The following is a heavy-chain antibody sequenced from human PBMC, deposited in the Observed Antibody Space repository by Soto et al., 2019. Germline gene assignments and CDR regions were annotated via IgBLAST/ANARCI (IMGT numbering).Heavy chain of an antibody. CDR3: ARYDLSLGSDAFDI. V-gene: IGHV5-51*01. CDR1: GYSFTSYW. Sequence: GDSQKSSCKGCGYSFTSYWIGWVRQMHGKGLEWMGIIYPGDSDTRYSPSFQGQVTISADKSISTAYLQWSSLKASDTAMYYCARYDLSLGSDAFDIWGQGTMVTVSS. D-gene: IGHD3-3*01. CDR2: IYPGDSDT. J-gene: IGHJ3*02.